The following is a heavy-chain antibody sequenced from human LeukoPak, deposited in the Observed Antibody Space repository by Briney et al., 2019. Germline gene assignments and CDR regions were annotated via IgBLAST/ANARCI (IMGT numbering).Heavy chain of an antibody. D-gene: IGHD3-10*01. J-gene: IGHJ5*02. CDR3: ARQYGSGSSNWFDP. Sequence: PGGSLRLSCAASGFTFSSYAMSWGREAPAKGLEWVSAISGSGGSTYYADSARGRVTISRDNSKNTLYLQINSLRGEDTAVYYCARQYGSGSSNWFDPWGQGTLVTVSS. V-gene: IGHV3-23*01. CDR1: GFTFSSYA. CDR2: ISGSGGST.